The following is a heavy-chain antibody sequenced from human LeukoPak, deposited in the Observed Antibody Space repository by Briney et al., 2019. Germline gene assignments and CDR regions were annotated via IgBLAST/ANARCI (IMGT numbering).Heavy chain of an antibody. J-gene: IGHJ5*02. CDR1: GYTFINNW. V-gene: IGHV1-46*01. CDR2: INPTGSST. D-gene: IGHD3-10*01. Sequence: GASVKVSCKASGYTFINNWMHWVRQAPGQGLEWMGLINPTGSSTLYAQKFQGRVTMTRDMSTSTDYMELSSLRSEGTAIYYCTRDNSVGDIAWWFDPWGQGTLVTVSS. CDR3: TRDNSVGDIAWWFDP.